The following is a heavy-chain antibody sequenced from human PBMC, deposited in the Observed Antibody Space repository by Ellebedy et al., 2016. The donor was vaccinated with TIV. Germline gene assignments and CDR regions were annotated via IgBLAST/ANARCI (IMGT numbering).Heavy chain of an antibody. V-gene: IGHV1-69*06. D-gene: IGHD1-1*01. CDR1: GGTFSSYA. J-gene: IGHJ4*02. CDR2: LIPIFATA. Sequence: SVKVSXXASGGTFSSYAINWVRQAPGQGLEWMGRLIPIFATANYAQKFQGRVAITADKSTSTAYMELSSLRSEDTAVYFCARGSGANFDYWGQGTLVTVSS. CDR3: ARGSGANFDY.